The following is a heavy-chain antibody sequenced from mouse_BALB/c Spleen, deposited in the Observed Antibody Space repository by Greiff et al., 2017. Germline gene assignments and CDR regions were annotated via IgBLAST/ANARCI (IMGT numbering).Heavy chain of an antibody. V-gene: IGHV2-9*02. J-gene: IGHJ4*01. CDR2: IWAGGST. CDR1: GFSLTSYG. D-gene: IGHD2-1*01. Sequence: VQLVESGPGLVAPSQSLSITCTVSGFSLTSYGVHWVRQPPGKGLEWLGVIWAGGSTNYNSALMSRLSISKDNSKSQVFLKMNSLQTDDTAMYYCASYGNYAMDYWGQGTSVTVSS. CDR3: ASYGNYAMDY.